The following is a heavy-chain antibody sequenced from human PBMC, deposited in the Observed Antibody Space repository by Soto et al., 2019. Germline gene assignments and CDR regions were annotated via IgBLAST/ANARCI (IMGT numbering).Heavy chain of an antibody. Sequence: EVQLVESGGGLVKPGGSLRLSCAASGFSFNTYSMNWVRQAPGKGLEWVSSISRSSNYIYYAESVKGRFTISRDDAKNSLYPQMNSLRAEDTAVYYCARDMGRRDGPDSWVQGTLVTVSS. D-gene: IGHD1-26*01. CDR3: ARDMGRRDGPDS. CDR1: GFSFNTYS. CDR2: ISRSSNYI. J-gene: IGHJ4*02. V-gene: IGHV3-21*01.